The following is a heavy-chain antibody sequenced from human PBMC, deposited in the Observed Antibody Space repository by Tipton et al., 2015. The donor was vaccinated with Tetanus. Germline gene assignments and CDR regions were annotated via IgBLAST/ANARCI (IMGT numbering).Heavy chain of an antibody. V-gene: IGHV4-61*01. CDR2: IYFNGST. CDR1: GGSMTSGSYY. CDR3: ARDDYYDGRGLYYYGLDV. D-gene: IGHD3-22*01. Sequence: GLVKPSETLSLTCTVSGGSMTSGSYYWGWIRQPPGKGLEWIGYIYFNGSTNYNPSLKSRVTISVDTSKNQFSLKVSSVTAADTAVYYCARDDYYDGRGLYYYGLDVWGQGTTVTVSS. J-gene: IGHJ6*02.